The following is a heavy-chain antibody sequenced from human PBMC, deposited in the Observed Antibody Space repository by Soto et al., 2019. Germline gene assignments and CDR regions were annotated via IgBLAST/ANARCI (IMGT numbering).Heavy chain of an antibody. D-gene: IGHD2-21*01. CDR2: ISSSGSTI. CDR1: GFTFSSYE. Sequence: GSLRLSCAASGFTFSSYEMNWVRQAPGKGLEWVSYISSSGSTIYYADSVKGRFTISRDNAKNSLYLQMNSLRAEDTAVYYCARDAPYIVVVSEYGMDVWGQGTTVTVSS. J-gene: IGHJ6*02. V-gene: IGHV3-48*03. CDR3: ARDAPYIVVVSEYGMDV.